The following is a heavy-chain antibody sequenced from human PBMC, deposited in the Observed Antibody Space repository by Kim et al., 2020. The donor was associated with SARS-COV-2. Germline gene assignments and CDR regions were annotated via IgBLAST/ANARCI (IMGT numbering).Heavy chain of an antibody. V-gene: IGHV1-3*01. J-gene: IGHJ4*02. D-gene: IGHD3-3*01. CDR1: GYTFTSYA. CDR2: INAGNGNT. Sequence: ASVKVSCKASGYTFTSYAMHWVRQAPGQRLEWMGWINAGNGNTKYSQKFQGRVTITRDTSASTAYMELSSLRSEDTAVYYCARVRGTIFGVVIASGEFDYWGQGTLVTVSS. CDR3: ARVRGTIFGVVIASGEFDY.